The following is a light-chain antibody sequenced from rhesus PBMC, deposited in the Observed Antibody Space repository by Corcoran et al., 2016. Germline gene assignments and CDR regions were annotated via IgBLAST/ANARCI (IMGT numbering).Light chain of an antibody. J-gene: IGKJ1*01. V-gene: IGKV2-78*01. Sequence: DIVMTQTPLSLPVTPGEPASISCRSSQSLLDSDGYTHLHWYLQKPGQSPQLLIFLVSNRASGVPDRFSGRGVGTDCTLKISRVEAEDGGVYYCMQTLQTPRTFGQGTKVEIK. CDR3: MQTLQTPRT. CDR1: QSLLDSDGYTH. CDR2: LVS.